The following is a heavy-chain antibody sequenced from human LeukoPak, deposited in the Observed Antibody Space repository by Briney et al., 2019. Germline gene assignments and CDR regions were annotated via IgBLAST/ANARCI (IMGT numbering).Heavy chain of an antibody. V-gene: IGHV1-2*02. CDR3: ARDLYFDY. CDR1: GYTFTDYY. Sequence: GASLKVSFKASGYTFTDYYIHWVGQARGQGLEWMGWINPKSGGTKYAQKFQGRVTMTRDTSISTACMEMSRLRSDDTAVYYCARDLYFDYWGQGTLVTVSS. J-gene: IGHJ4*02. CDR2: INPKSGGT.